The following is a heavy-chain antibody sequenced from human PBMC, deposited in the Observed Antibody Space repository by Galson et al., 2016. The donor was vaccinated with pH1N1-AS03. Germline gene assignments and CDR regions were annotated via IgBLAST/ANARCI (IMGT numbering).Heavy chain of an antibody. Sequence: SLRLSCAASGFTFSMSYIHWVRQAPGKGLEWVSRISNDGRNVRYADFVKGRFAVSRDNAKNTVFLQMNSLRADETAVYFCARRNPNPNFAIWYQHDYGMDVWGQGTTVTVSS. J-gene: IGHJ6*02. V-gene: IGHV3-74*01. CDR2: ISNDGRNV. CDR1: GFTFSMSY. CDR3: ARRNPNPNFAIWYQHDYGMDV. D-gene: IGHD2-2*01.